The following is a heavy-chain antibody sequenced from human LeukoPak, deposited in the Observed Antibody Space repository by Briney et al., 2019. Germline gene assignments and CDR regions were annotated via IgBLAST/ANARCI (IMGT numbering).Heavy chain of an antibody. CDR1: GYSISSGYY. D-gene: IGHD2-15*01. CDR3: AREGGGYCSGGSCPYGMDV. CDR2: IYHSGST. J-gene: IGHJ6*04. V-gene: IGHV4-38-2*01. Sequence: SETLSLTCAVSGYSISSGYYWGWIRQPPGKGLEWIGGIYHSGSTYYNPSLKSRVTISVDTSKNQFSLKLSSVPAADTAVYYCAREGGGYCSGGSCPYGMDVWGKETTVTVSS.